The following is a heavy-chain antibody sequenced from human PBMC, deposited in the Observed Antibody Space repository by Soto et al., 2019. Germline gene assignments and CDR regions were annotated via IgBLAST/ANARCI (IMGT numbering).Heavy chain of an antibody. CDR2: ISYDGSNK. CDR1: GFTFSSYA. CDR3: ARSPFSYYFDY. Sequence: VQLVESGGGVVQPGRSLRLSCAASGFTFSSYAMHWVRQAPGKGLEWVAVISYDGSNKYYADSVKGRFTISRDNSKNTLYLQMNSLRAEDTAVYYCARSPFSYYFDYWGQGTLVTVSS. J-gene: IGHJ4*02. V-gene: IGHV3-30-3*01. D-gene: IGHD6-6*01.